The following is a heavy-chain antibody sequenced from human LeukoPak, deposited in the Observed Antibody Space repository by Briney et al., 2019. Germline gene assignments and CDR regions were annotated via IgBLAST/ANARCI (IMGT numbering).Heavy chain of an antibody. J-gene: IGHJ5*02. V-gene: IGHV4-39*07. CDR1: GGSISSSSYY. CDR3: ARVTGKYYYGSGSYPVNWFDP. CDR2: IYHSGST. D-gene: IGHD3-10*01. Sequence: SETLSLTCTVSGGSISSSSYYWGWIRQPPGKGLEWIGEIYHSGSTNYNPSLKSRVTISVDKSKNQFSLKLSSVTAADTAVYYCARVTGKYYYGSGSYPVNWFDPWGQGTLVTVSS.